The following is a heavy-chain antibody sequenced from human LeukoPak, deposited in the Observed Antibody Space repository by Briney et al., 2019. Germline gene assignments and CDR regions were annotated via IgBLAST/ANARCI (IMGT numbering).Heavy chain of an antibody. V-gene: IGHV3-73*01. J-gene: IGHJ4*02. CDR2: IRSKANSYGT. Sequence: QPGGSLKLSCAASGFTFSGSAMHWVRQASGKGLEWVGRIRSKANSYGTAYAASVKGRFTISRDDSKNTAYLQMNSLKTEDTAVYYCTRQEVSYYDSSGYSFTHRLFDYWGQGTLVTVSS. CDR1: GFTFSGSA. CDR3: TRQEVSYYDSSGYSFTHRLFDY. D-gene: IGHD3-22*01.